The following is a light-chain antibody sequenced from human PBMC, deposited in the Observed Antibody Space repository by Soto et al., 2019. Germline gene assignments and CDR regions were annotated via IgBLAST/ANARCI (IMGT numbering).Light chain of an antibody. CDR2: EVS. J-gene: IGLJ1*01. CDR3: SSYTSSSTLV. V-gene: IGLV2-14*01. CDR1: SSDVGGYNY. Sequence: QSVLTQPASVSGSAGQSITSSCTGTSSDVGGYNYVSWYQQHPGKAPKLMIYEVSNRPSGVSNRFSGSKSGNTASLTISGLQAEDEADYYCSSYTSSSTLVFGTGTQLTVL.